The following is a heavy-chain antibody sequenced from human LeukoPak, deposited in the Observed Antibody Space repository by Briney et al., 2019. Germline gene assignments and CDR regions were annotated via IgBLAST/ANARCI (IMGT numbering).Heavy chain of an antibody. D-gene: IGHD3-22*01. V-gene: IGHV4-61*02. CDR1: GGSISTYNYY. CDR3: ARWDYYDSSGYRY. CDR2: IYGTGRS. J-gene: IGHJ4*02. Sequence: SETLSLTCTVSGGSISTYNYYWSWIRQPAGKRLEWIGRIYGTGRSNYTPSLKSRVTMSVDTSKNQFSLKLSSVTAADTAVYYCARWDYYDSSGYRYWGQGTLVTVSS.